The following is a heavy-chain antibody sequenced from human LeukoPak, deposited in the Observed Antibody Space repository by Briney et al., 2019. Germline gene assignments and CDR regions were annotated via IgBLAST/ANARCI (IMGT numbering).Heavy chain of an antibody. Sequence: ASVKVSCKASGYTFTSYGISWVRQAPGQGLEWMGWISAYNGNTNYAQKLQGRVTMTTDTSTSTAYMELRSLSSSDTAVYYFARSYYDRRGYYYIDYWGQGTLVTVSS. D-gene: IGHD3-22*01. V-gene: IGHV1-18*01. J-gene: IGHJ4*02. CDR1: GYTFTSYG. CDR2: ISAYNGNT. CDR3: ARSYYDRRGYYYIDY.